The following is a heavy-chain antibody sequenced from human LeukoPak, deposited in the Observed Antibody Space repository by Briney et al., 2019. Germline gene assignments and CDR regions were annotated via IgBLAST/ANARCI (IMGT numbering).Heavy chain of an antibody. CDR1: GFTFSSSW. CDR3: ASLDY. Sequence: PGGSLRLSCAASGFTFSSSWMNWVRQAPGKGLECVANIKQDGSEKYYVDSVKGRFTISRDNAKNSLYLQMNTLRTEDTAVYYCASLDYWGQGTLVTVSS. CDR2: IKQDGSEK. V-gene: IGHV3-7*01. J-gene: IGHJ4*02.